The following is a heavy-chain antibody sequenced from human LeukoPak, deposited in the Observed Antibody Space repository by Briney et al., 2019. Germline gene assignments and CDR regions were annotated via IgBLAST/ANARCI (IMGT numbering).Heavy chain of an antibody. Sequence: GGSLRLSCAASGFTFSTYWMSWVRQAPGKGLDWVATIKEDGTEKYYVDSVKGRFTISRDNAKTSLYLQMSSLRPEDTAVYYCARGGVIRGFFQVWGQGTLVTVSS. J-gene: IGHJ1*01. CDR1: GFTFSTYW. CDR3: ARGGVIRGFFQV. CDR2: IKEDGTEK. V-gene: IGHV3-7*01. D-gene: IGHD4-23*01.